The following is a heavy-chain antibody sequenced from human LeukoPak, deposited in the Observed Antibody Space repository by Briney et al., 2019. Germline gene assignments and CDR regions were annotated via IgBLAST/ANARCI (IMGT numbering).Heavy chain of an antibody. V-gene: IGHV4-39*01. CDR3: ASLRERSYYARGFDY. CDR2: IYYSGST. CDR1: GGSIGSSSYY. D-gene: IGHD1-26*01. Sequence: SETLSLTCAVSGGSIGSSSYYWGWIRQPPGKGLAWIGSIYYSGSTYYNPSLKSRVTISVDTSKNQFSLKLSSVTAADTAVYYCASLRERSYYARGFDYWGQGTLVTVSS. J-gene: IGHJ4*02.